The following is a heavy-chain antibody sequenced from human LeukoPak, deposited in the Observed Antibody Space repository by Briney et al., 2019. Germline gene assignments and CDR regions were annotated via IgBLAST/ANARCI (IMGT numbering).Heavy chain of an antibody. V-gene: IGHV4-39*01. Sequence: SETLSLTCTVSGGSISGSNYYWGWIRQPPGKGLEWIGNIYYSGSTYYNPSLKSRVTISADTSKKQFSLKVSSVTAADTAVYYCARVSGYDWESLYDYWGQGTLVTVSS. D-gene: IGHD5-12*01. J-gene: IGHJ4*02. CDR3: ARVSGYDWESLYDY. CDR2: IYYSGST. CDR1: GGSISGSNYY.